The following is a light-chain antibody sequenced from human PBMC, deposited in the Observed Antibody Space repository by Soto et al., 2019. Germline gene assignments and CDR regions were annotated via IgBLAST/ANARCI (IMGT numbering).Light chain of an antibody. V-gene: IGKV1-39*01. CDR1: QSISSS. J-gene: IGKJ3*01. CDR2: AAS. CDR3: QQSYNTPVT. Sequence: DIQMTQSPSSLSASVGDRVTITCRASQSISSSLNWYQQKPGKAPKLLIYAASSLQSGVPSRFSGSGSGTDFTLTISSLQPEDFATYYCQQSYNTPVTFGPGTKVDI.